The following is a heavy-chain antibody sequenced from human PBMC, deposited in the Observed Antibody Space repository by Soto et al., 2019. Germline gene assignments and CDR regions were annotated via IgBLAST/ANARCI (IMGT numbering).Heavy chain of an antibody. CDR1: GFTFSSYG. CDR2: ISYDGSNK. Sequence: QVQLVESGGGVVQPGRSLRLSCAASGFTFSSYGMHWVRQAPGKGQEWVAVISYDGSNKYYADSVKGRFTISRDNSKNTLYLQMNSLRAEDTAVYYCAKETHSSSAYWGQGTLVTVST. CDR3: AKETHSSSAY. D-gene: IGHD6-13*01. J-gene: IGHJ4*02. V-gene: IGHV3-30*18.